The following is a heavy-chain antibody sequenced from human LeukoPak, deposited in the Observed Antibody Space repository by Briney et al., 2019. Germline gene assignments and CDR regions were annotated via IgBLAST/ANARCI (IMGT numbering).Heavy chain of an antibody. Sequence: PGGSLRLSCAAFGFTFSSYAMSWVRQVPGKGLRWVSTISGTVGSTYYADSVKGRFTISRDNSKNTLYLHMNSLRAEDTAVYYCAKGRRYVPFGDTFDIWGQGTMVTVSS. CDR3: AKGRRYVPFGDTFDI. D-gene: IGHD3-16*01. V-gene: IGHV3-23*01. CDR2: ISGTVGST. J-gene: IGHJ3*02. CDR1: GFTFSSYA.